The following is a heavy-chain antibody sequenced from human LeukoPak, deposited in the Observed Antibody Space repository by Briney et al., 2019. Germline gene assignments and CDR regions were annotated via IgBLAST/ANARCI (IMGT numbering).Heavy chain of an antibody. CDR3: ARDSKGYGDYVYGGAFDI. CDR1: GYTFTSYG. CDR2: ISVYNGNT. Sequence: ASVKVSCKASGYTFTSYGISWVRQAPGQGLEWMGWISVYNGNTHYSQKVQGRLTMTTDTSTSTVHMELRSLRPDDTAVYYCARDSKGYGDYVYGGAFDIWGQGTMVTVSS. D-gene: IGHD4-17*01. V-gene: IGHV1-18*01. J-gene: IGHJ3*02.